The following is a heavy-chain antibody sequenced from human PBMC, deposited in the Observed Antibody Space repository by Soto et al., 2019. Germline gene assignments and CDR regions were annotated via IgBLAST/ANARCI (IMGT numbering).Heavy chain of an antibody. CDR2: ISGSGGST. CDR3: AKGLYSGSYFDY. V-gene: IGHV3-23*01. CDR1: GFTFISYA. Sequence: GGSVRLSCASSGFTFISYAMTWVRQAPGKGLEWVSAISGSGGSTYYADSVKGQFTISRDNSKNTLYLQMNSLRAEDTAVYYCAKGLYSGSYFDYWGQGTLVTVSS. J-gene: IGHJ4*02. D-gene: IGHD1-26*01.